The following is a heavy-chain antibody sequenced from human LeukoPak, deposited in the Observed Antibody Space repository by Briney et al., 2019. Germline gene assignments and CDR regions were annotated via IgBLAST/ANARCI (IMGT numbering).Heavy chain of an antibody. D-gene: IGHD1-7*01. J-gene: IGHJ4*02. V-gene: IGHV3-21*01. CDR3: ARGSRNYAVFDY. Sequence: PGGSLRLSCAASGFTFSSYSMNGVRQAPGKGLEWVSSISSSSSYIYYADSVKGRFTISRDNAKNSLYLQMNSLRAEDTAVYYCARGSRNYAVFDYWGQGTLVTVSS. CDR2: ISSSSSYI. CDR1: GFTFSSYS.